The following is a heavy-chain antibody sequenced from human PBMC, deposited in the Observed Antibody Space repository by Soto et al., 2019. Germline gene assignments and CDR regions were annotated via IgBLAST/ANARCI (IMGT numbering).Heavy chain of an antibody. CDR3: ARDVGNDFWSGYARGREVWEDMDV. V-gene: IGHV3-23*01. Sequence: GGSLRLSCAASGFTFSSYAMSWVRQAPGKGLECVSTLSFSGGSTYYADYVKGRFTISRDNSKNTLYLQMNSLRVEDTAVYYCARDVGNDFWSGYARGREVWEDMDVWGKGTTVTVSS. D-gene: IGHD3-3*01. CDR2: LSFSGGST. J-gene: IGHJ6*03. CDR1: GFTFSSYA.